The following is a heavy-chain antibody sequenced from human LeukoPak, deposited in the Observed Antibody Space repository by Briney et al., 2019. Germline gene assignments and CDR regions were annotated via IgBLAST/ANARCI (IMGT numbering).Heavy chain of an antibody. D-gene: IGHD1-26*01. CDR1: CDSVSTYY. Sequence: SETLSLTCTVSCDSVSTYYWSWIRQSAGKGLEWIGHISTSGSTTYNPSLKSRVSMSVDTSKNQFSLKLSSVTAADTAVYYCAREATVVGATIIWGQGALVTVSS. CDR3: AREATVVGATII. J-gene: IGHJ4*02. V-gene: IGHV4-4*07. CDR2: ISTSGST.